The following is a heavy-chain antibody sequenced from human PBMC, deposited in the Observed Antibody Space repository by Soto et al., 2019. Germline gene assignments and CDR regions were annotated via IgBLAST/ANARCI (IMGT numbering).Heavy chain of an antibody. CDR3: ARDGRLLWFGELVSSAFDI. CDR2: INPNSGGT. D-gene: IGHD3-10*01. V-gene: IGHV1-2*02. Sequence: ASVKVSCKASGYTFTGYYIHWVRQAPGQGLEWMGWINPNSGGTNYAQKLQGRVTMTTDTSNSTAYMELRSLRSDDTAVYYCARDGRLLWFGELVSSAFDIWGQGTTVTVSS. J-gene: IGHJ3*02. CDR1: GYTFTGYY.